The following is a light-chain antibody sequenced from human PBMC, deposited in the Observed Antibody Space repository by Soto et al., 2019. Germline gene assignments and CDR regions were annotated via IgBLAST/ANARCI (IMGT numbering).Light chain of an antibody. CDR2: EAS. CDR3: QSYDNSLSVYV. Sequence: QSVLTQPPSVSGSPGQSVTISCTGTSTDFVSYNRVSWYQQPPGTAPKLIIYEASNRPSGVPDRFSGSKSGNTASLTISGLQAADEADYYCQSYDNSLSVYVFGTGTKVTV. CDR1: STDFVSYNR. V-gene: IGLV2-18*02. J-gene: IGLJ1*01.